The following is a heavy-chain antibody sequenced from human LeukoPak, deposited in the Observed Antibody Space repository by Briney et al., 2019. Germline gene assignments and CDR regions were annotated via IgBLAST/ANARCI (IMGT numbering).Heavy chain of an antibody. J-gene: IGHJ6*02. CDR2: MNPNSGNT. D-gene: IGHD3-10*01. CDR3: ASLWFVELYYPYRGMDV. V-gene: IGHV1-8*01. CDR1: GYTFTSYD. Sequence: ASVKVSCKASGYTFTSYDINWVRQATGQGLEWMGWMNPNSGNTGYAQKFQGRVTMTRNTSISTAYMELSSLRSEDTAVYYCASLWFVELYYPYRGMDVWGQGTTVTVSS.